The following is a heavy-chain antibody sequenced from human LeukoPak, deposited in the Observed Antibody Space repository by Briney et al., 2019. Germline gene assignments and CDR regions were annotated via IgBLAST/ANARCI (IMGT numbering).Heavy chain of an antibody. CDR2: INYSGKT. V-gene: IGHV4-39*07. CDR1: GCSVTTSSHP. Sequence: PSETLSLTCTVSGCSVTTSSHPWVWVRPPPGQGLEWIGSINYSGKTYQSPSLKSRLTMSVDTSSNQVLVKLNAVTAADTAVYYCGSGRGARPYYFDHWGQGTVDRLL. CDR3: GSGRGARPYYFDH. J-gene: IGHJ4*02. D-gene: IGHD1-26*01.